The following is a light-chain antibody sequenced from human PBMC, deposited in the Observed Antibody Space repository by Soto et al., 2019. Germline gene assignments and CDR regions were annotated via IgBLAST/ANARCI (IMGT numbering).Light chain of an antibody. V-gene: IGKV1-39*01. CDR2: AAY. CDR1: QSIRSY. Sequence: DIQMTQSPSTLSASVGDRVTITCRASQSIRSYLNWYQQKPGKAPKLLIYAAYSLQSGVPSRFTGSGSGTDFTLTISGLQPEDFAVYYCQQYNNSPITFGQGTRLEIK. J-gene: IGKJ5*01. CDR3: QQYNNSPIT.